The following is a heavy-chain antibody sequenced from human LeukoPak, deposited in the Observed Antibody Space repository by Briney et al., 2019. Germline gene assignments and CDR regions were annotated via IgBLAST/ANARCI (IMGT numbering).Heavy chain of an antibody. CDR3: ARAPYCYDSEYYFDY. CDR1: GGTFSGYA. V-gene: IGHV1-69*13. D-gene: IGHD3-22*01. J-gene: IGHJ4*02. CDR2: IIPIFGTA. Sequence: SVKVSCKASGGTFSGYALSWVRQAPGQGLEWMGGIIPIFGTANYAQKFQGRVTITADESTSTAYMELSSLRSEDTAVYYCARAPYCYDSEYYFDYWGQGTLVTVSS.